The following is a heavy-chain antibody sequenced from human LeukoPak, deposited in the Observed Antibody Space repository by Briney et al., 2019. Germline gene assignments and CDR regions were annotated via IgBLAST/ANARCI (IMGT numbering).Heavy chain of an antibody. D-gene: IGHD6-13*01. V-gene: IGHV1-46*01. Sequence: ASVKVSCKASGYTFSSHKMHWVRQAPGQGLEWMGIISPSSGSRIYAQRFQGRVTLTRDTSISTAYMELNSLRSDDTAVYYCARVDANTWYGKIDYWGQGTLVTVSS. CDR3: ARVDANTWYGKIDY. CDR2: ISPSSGSR. CDR1: GYTFSSHK. J-gene: IGHJ4*02.